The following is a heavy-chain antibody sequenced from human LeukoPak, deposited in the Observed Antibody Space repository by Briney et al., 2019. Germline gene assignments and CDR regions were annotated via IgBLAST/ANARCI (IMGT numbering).Heavy chain of an antibody. J-gene: IGHJ6*02. CDR3: ARGRGNYASGSYTDYGLDV. V-gene: IGHV3-33*01. CDR1: GFTFSTYG. Sequence: GGSLRLSCAASGFTFSTYGMHWVRQAPGKGLEWAAVIWYDGSKTYYTDSVKGRFTISRDNSKNTLDLQMNSLRAEDTAVYYCARGRGNYASGSYTDYGLDVWGQGTTVTVSS. CDR2: IWYDGSKT. D-gene: IGHD3-10*01.